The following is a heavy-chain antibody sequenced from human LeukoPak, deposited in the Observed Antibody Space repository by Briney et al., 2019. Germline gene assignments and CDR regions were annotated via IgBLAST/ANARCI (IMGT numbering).Heavy chain of an antibody. CDR1: GGSFSGYY. V-gene: IGHV4-34*01. CDR3: ARGGIVGANYFDY. CDR2: INHSGST. D-gene: IGHD1-26*01. J-gene: IGHJ4*02. Sequence: SETLSLTCAVYGGSFSGYYWSWIRQPPGKGLEWIGEINHSGSTNYNPSLKSRVTISVDTSKSQFSLKLSSVTAADTAVYYCARGGIVGANYFDYWGQGTLVTVSS.